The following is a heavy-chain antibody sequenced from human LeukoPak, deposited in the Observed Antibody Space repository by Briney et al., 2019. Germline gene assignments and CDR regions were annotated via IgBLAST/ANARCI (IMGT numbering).Heavy chain of an antibody. Sequence: ASVKVSCKASGYTFTSYDISWVRQATGQGLEWMGWMNPNSGNTGYAQKFQGRVTMTRNTSISTAYMELSSLRSEDTVVYYCARVRGSSGFLYYWGQGTLVTVSS. CDR1: GYTFTSYD. CDR2: MNPNSGNT. CDR3: ARVRGSSGFLYY. V-gene: IGHV1-8*01. J-gene: IGHJ4*02. D-gene: IGHD3-22*01.